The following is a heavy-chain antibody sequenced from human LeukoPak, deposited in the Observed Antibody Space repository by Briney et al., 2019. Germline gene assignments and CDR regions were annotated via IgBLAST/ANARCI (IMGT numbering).Heavy chain of an antibody. CDR1: GFTFSSYA. J-gene: IGHJ4*02. CDR3: AKPGEEDFWSGYHYFDY. V-gene: IGHV3-23*01. D-gene: IGHD3-3*01. Sequence: GGSLRLSCAASGFTFSSYAMSWARQAPGKGLEWVSAISGSGGSTYYADSVKGRFTISRDNSKNTLYLQMNSLRAEDTAVYYCAKPGEEDFWSGYHYFDYWGQGTLVTVSS. CDR2: ISGSGGST.